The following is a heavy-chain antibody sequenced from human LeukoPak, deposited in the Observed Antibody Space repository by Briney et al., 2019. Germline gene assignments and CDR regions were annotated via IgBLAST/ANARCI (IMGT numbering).Heavy chain of an antibody. J-gene: IGHJ4*02. CDR1: GDSVSSSSAA. Sequence: SQTLSLTCAISGDSVSSSSAAWNWIRQSPSRGLEWLGRTYYRSKWYNDHAVSVKSRITINPDTSKNQFSLQLNSVTPEDTAVYYCARDPSRIAAAATYFDYWGQGTLVTVSS. V-gene: IGHV6-1*01. CDR2: TYYRSKWYN. D-gene: IGHD6-13*01. CDR3: ARDPSRIAAAATYFDY.